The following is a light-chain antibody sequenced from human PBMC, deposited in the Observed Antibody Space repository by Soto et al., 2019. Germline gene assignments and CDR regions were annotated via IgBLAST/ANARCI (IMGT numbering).Light chain of an antibody. V-gene: IGLV1-40*01. CDR3: QSYDSSLSGWV. J-gene: IGLJ3*02. Sequence: QAVVTQPPSLSGAPGQRVTISCTGYNSNIGAGYDVHWYQQLPGTAPKLLIYGNSNRPSGVPDRFSASKSGTSASLAITGLQAEDEADYYCQSYDSSLSGWVFGGGTKLTVL. CDR1: NSNIGAGYD. CDR2: GNS.